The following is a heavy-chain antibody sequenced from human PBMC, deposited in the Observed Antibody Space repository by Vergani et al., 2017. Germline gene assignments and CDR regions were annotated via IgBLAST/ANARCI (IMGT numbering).Heavy chain of an antibody. CDR3: ARYIALNYYDSSGYYYVSWFDP. Sequence: QVQLVQSGAEVKKPGASVKVSCKASGYTFTSYYMHWVRQAPGQGLEWMGIINPSGGSTSYAQKFQGRVTMTRDTSTSTVYMELSSLRSEDTAGYYCARYIALNYYDSSGYYYVSWFDPWGQGTLVTVSS. D-gene: IGHD3-22*01. V-gene: IGHV1-46*01. J-gene: IGHJ5*02. CDR1: GYTFTSYY. CDR2: INPSGGST.